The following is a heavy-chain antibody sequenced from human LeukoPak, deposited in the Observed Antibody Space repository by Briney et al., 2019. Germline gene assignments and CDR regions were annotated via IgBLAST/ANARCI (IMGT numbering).Heavy chain of an antibody. CDR3: AKDRRTTVTTSYLDY. CDR2: ISYDGSNK. D-gene: IGHD4-11*01. Sequence: GGSLRLSCAASGFTFSSYWMSWVRQAPGKGLEWVAVISYDGSNKYYADSVKGRFTISRDNSKNTLYLQMNSLRAEDTAVYYCAKDRRTTVTTSYLDYWGQGTLVTVSS. J-gene: IGHJ4*02. V-gene: IGHV3-30*18. CDR1: GFTFSSYW.